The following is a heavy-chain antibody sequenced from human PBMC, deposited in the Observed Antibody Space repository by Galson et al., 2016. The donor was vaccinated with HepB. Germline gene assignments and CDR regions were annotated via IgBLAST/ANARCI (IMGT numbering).Heavy chain of an antibody. J-gene: IGHJ6*02. V-gene: IGHV3-33*01. CDR2: IWFDGTQ. D-gene: IGHD3-22*01. CDR1: GFIFRNHG. CDR3: ARGGNYGDSGYYSNYFGMDA. Sequence: SLRLSCAASGFIFRNHGMHWVRQAPGKGLEWVAIIWFDGTQFYGDSVEGRFTISRDISENTLFLQMNSLRAEDTAVYYCARGGNYGDSGYYSNYFGMDAWGQGTTVTASS.